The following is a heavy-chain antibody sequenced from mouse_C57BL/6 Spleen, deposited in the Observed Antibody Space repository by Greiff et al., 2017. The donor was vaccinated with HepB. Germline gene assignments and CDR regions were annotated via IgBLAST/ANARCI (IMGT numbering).Heavy chain of an antibody. CDR3: ARYNRGYFDV. Sequence: QVQLKQSGAELVRPGASVKLSCKASGYTFTDYYINWVKQRPGQGLEWIARIYPGSGNTYYNEKFKGKATLTAEKSSSTAYMQLSSLTSEDSAVYFCARYNRGYFDVWGTGTTVTVSS. V-gene: IGHV1-76*01. D-gene: IGHD1-3*01. CDR2: IYPGSGNT. J-gene: IGHJ1*03. CDR1: GYTFTDYY.